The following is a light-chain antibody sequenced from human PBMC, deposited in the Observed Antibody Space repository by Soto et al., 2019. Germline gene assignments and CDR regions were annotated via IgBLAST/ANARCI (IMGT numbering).Light chain of an antibody. CDR1: QGVRSN. CDR2: GAS. CDR3: QQYGRPPRAT. V-gene: IGKV3-20*01. J-gene: IGKJ5*01. Sequence: EIVMTQSPATLSVSPGERATLSCRASQGVRSNLAWYQQKPGQPPRLVISGASTRAPGIPDRFSGGGSGTDFTLSISKVEPEDFAVYYCQQYGRPPRATFGQGTRLEI.